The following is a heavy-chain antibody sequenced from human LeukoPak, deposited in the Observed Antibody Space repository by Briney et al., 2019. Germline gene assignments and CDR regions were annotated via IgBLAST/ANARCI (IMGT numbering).Heavy chain of an antibody. CDR2: ISSSSSYI. D-gene: IGHD2-15*01. Sequence: GGSLRLSCAASGFIFSSYSMNWVRQAPGEGLEWVSPISSSSSYIYYADSVKGRFTISRDNAKNSMYLQMNSLRAEETAVYYRASRGGTRLYYYYMDVWGKGTTVTVSS. CDR1: GFIFSSYS. J-gene: IGHJ6*03. V-gene: IGHV3-21*01. CDR3: ASRGGTRLYYYYMDV.